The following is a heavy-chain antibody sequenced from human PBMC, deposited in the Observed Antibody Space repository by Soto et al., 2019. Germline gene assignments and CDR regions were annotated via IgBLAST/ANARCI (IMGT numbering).Heavy chain of an antibody. D-gene: IGHD4-17*01. V-gene: IGHV3-30*18. CDR2: MSFDGTYN. Sequence: QVQLAESGGGVVQPGRSLRLSCVGSGFRFSDYGMHWVRQAPGKGLEWVAMMSFDGTYNYYADSVKGRFIISRDNSKNTPYLQMNSLSAEDTAVYFCAKDRSDGEYTSAYDFWGQGTLVTVSS. CDR3: AKDRSDGEYTSAYDF. J-gene: IGHJ4*02. CDR1: GFRFSDYG.